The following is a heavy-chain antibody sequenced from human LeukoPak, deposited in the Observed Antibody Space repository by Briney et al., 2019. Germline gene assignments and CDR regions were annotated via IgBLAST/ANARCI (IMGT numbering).Heavy chain of an antibody. D-gene: IGHD2-15*01. CDR2: IHQHGSKE. V-gene: IGHV3-7*03. CDR1: GFNFRAYW. Sequence: GGSLRLSCTTSGFNFRAYWMAWVRQAPGKGLEWVANIHQHGSKENYVDSVKGRFTISRDNAKNSVFLQMNSLRAEDTALYYCARDRYCSGGSCPDGSVYYYYYGMDVWGQGTTVTVSS. CDR3: ARDRYCSGGSCPDGSVYYYYYGMDV. J-gene: IGHJ6*02.